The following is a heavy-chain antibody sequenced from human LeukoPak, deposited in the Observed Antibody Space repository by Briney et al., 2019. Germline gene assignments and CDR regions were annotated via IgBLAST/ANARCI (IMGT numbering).Heavy chain of an antibody. D-gene: IGHD6-19*01. CDR1: GYTFTSCF. V-gene: IGHV1-46*01. Sequence: ASVKVSCKASGYTFTSCFIHWVRQAPGQGLEWMEVINPSGGSTSYAQKFQGRVTMTRDTSTSTVSMELSSLRFEDTAVYYCARGPYSGDWHFDFWGQGTLVTVSS. CDR3: ARGPYSGDWHFDF. CDR2: INPSGGST. J-gene: IGHJ4*02.